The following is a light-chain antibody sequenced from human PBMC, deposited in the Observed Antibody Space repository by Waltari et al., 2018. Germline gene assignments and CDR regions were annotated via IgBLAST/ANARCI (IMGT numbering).Light chain of an antibody. CDR1: SSDVGGYNY. V-gene: IGLV2-14*03. Sequence: QSALTQPASVSGSPGQSITISCTGTSSDVGGYNYVSWYQHHPGKVPKIMIYDVNDRPSGVSNRFSGSKSGNTASLTISGLQAEDEADYYCSSYRRSDIVVFGGGTKLTVL. CDR2: DVN. J-gene: IGLJ2*01. CDR3: SSYRRSDIVV.